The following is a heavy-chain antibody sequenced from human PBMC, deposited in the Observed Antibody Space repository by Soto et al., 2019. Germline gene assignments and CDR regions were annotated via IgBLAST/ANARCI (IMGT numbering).Heavy chain of an antibody. Sequence: QVQLVQSGAEVKKPGASVKVSCKASGYTFTSYAMHWVRQAPGQRLEWMGWINAGNGNTKYSQKFQGRVTITRDTSASTAYMGLSSLRYEDTAVYYCARERYSSSRYGRDGNWFDPWGQGTLVTVSS. D-gene: IGHD6-13*01. CDR3: ARERYSSSRYGRDGNWFDP. J-gene: IGHJ5*02. CDR1: GYTFTSYA. V-gene: IGHV1-3*01. CDR2: INAGNGNT.